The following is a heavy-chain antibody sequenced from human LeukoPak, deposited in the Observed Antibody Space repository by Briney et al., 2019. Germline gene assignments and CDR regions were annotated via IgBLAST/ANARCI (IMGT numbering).Heavy chain of an antibody. CDR2: ICGSGDNE. D-gene: IGHD6-19*01. CDR1: GLTFNRNA. Sequence: HPGRSLTLSCAASGLTFNRNAISWVRQAPRKGLEWVSRICGSGDNEFYADFVSGRFIISSDNYKNMVHLQMNSPTGEDTALYYCVRRGDASSGWGDHDFWGQGALVTVSS. V-gene: IGHV3-23*01. CDR3: VRRGDASSGWGDHDF. J-gene: IGHJ4*02.